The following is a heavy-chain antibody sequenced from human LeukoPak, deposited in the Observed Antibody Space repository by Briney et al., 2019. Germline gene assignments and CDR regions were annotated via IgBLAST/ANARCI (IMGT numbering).Heavy chain of an antibody. CDR2: IYYSGST. CDR3: ARDRSSSGWYYFDY. V-gene: IGHV4-59*01. CDR1: GGSISSYY. Sequence: SETLSLTCTVSGGSISSYYWSWIRQPPGKGLEWIGYIYYSGSTNYNPSLKSRVTISVDTSKNQFSLKLSSVTAADTAVYYCARDRSSSGWYYFDYWGQGTLVTVST. D-gene: IGHD6-19*01. J-gene: IGHJ4*02.